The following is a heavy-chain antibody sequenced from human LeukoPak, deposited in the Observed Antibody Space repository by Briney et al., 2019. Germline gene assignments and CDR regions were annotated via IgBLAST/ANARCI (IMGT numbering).Heavy chain of an antibody. CDR3: ARIGGYKSPFDY. CDR1: GDSFSYFY. V-gene: IGHV4-59*01. J-gene: IGHJ4*02. D-gene: IGHD3-16*01. Sequence: SETLSLTCTVSGDSFSYFYWSWIRQPPGKGLEWIGYIYNSGSTNYNPSLKSRVTISVDTSKNQFSLKLSSVTAADTAVYYCARIGGYKSPFDYWGQGTLVTVSS. CDR2: IYNSGST.